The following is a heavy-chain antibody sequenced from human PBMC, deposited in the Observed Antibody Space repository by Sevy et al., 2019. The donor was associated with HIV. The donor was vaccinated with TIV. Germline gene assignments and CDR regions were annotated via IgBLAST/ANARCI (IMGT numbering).Heavy chain of an antibody. D-gene: IGHD2-21*01. CDR3: ARQDIVLGWYAFDI. V-gene: IGHV4-59*02. J-gene: IGHJ3*02. Sequence: SETLSLTCTVSGASVSVYYWSWIRQSPGKGLEWIAYMHHSGSTNYAPSLKSRVTISVDTSKNQFSLRLRSVTAADTAMYYCARQDIVLGWYAFDIWGKGTMVTVSS. CDR1: GASVSVYY. CDR2: MHHSGST.